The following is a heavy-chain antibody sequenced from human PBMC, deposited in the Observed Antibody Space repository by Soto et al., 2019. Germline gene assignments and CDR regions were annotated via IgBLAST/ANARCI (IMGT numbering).Heavy chain of an antibody. CDR3: ARRGPITGPPRYYGMDV. CDR2: IDPSDSYT. CDR1: GYSFTSYW. J-gene: IGHJ6*02. Sequence: ISCKGSGYSFTSYWISWVLQMPGKGLEWMGRIDPSDSYTNYSPSFQGHVTISADKSISTAYLQWSSLKASDTAMYYCARRGPITGPPRYYGMDVWGHGTTVTVSS. D-gene: IGHD1-20*01. V-gene: IGHV5-10-1*01.